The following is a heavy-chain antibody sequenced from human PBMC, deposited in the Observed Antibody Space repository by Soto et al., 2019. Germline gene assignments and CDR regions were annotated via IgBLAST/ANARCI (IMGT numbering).Heavy chain of an antibody. CDR2: IYSGGLS. CDR3: ARSDTYSPAFDL. D-gene: IGHD2-15*01. J-gene: IGHJ4*02. Sequence: TITGSGGSISSFYWSWLRQSPEKGLEWIGYIYSGGLSKYNPSLKSRLTISVDASNNQLSLNLNSVTGADTAVYYCARSDTYSPAFDLWGLGSLVTVSS. CDR1: GGSISSFY. V-gene: IGHV4-59*06.